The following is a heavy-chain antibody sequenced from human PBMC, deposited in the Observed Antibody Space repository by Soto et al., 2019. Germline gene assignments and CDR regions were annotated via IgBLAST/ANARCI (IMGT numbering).Heavy chain of an antibody. CDR2: TYFRSKWYN. V-gene: IGHV6-1*01. CDR1: GDSVSSNTAS. Sequence: LSLTCAISGDSVSSNTASWNWIRQSPSRGLEWLGRTYFRSKWYNDYAVSVKSRIIINPDTSNNQFSLQLNSVTPEDTAVYFCAKGDNLGPKTGYAFGPWGQGIMVTVSS. J-gene: IGHJ5*02. CDR3: AKGDNLGPKTGYAFGP. D-gene: IGHD5-12*01.